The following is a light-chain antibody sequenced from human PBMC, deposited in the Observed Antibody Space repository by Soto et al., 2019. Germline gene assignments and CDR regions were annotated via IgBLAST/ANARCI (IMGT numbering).Light chain of an antibody. J-gene: IGKJ1*01. CDR3: QQYNSYSRT. CDR1: QSISSW. V-gene: IGKV1-5*03. CDR2: KAS. Sequence: DIQMTQSPSTLSASVGDRVTITCRASQSISSWLAWYQHKPGKAPKLLIYKASSLEGGVPSRFSGSGSGTEFTPTISSLQPDDFATYYCQQYNSYSRTFGQATKVEIK.